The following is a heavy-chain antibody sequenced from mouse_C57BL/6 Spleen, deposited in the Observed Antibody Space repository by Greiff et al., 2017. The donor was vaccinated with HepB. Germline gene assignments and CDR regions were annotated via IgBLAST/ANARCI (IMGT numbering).Heavy chain of an antibody. CDR2: IYPSDSET. CDR1: GYTFTSYW. CDR3: ARESARVTFAY. D-gene: IGHD3-1*01. V-gene: IGHV1-61*01. J-gene: IGHJ3*01. Sequence: QVQLQQPGAELVRPGSSVKLSCKASGYTFTSYWMDWVKQRPGQGLEWIGNIYPSDSETHYNQKFKDKATLTVDKSSSTAYMQLSSLTSEDSAVYYCARESARVTFAYWGQGTLVTVSA.